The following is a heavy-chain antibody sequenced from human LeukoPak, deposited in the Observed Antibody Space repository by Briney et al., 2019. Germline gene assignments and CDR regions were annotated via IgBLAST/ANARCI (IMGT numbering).Heavy chain of an antibody. CDR1: GGSFSGYY. J-gene: IGHJ4*02. V-gene: IGHV4-34*01. CDR3: ARHRYYYDSSGYYYYKYYFDY. CDR2: INHSGST. D-gene: IGHD3-22*01. Sequence: SETLSLTCAVYGGSFSGYYWSWIRQPPGKGLEWIGEINHSGSTNYNPSLKSRVTISVDTSKNQFSLKLSSVTAADTAVYYCARHRYYYDSSGYYYYKYYFDYWGQGTLVTVSS.